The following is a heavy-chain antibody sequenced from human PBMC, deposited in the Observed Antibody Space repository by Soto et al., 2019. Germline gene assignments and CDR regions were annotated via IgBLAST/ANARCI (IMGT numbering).Heavy chain of an antibody. CDR2: INSDGSST. D-gene: IGHD2-15*01. CDR3: VRTSLVVAAATREDY. CDR1: GFTFSSYW. Sequence: EVQLVESGGGLVQPGGSLRLSCAASGFTFSSYWMHWVRQAPGKGLVWVSRINSDGSSTSYADSVKGRFTISRDNAKNTLYLQMNSLRAEDTAVYYCVRTSLVVAAATREDYWGQGTLVTVPS. V-gene: IGHV3-74*01. J-gene: IGHJ4*02.